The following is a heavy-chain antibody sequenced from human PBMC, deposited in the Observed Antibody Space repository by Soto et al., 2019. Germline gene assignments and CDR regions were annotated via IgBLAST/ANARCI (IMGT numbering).Heavy chain of an antibody. J-gene: IGHJ4*02. V-gene: IGHV3-48*01. CDR2: ISDSGSRM. CDR1: GFTLGAYS. CDR3: APQGVGATGYLY. D-gene: IGHD1-26*01. Sequence: EVQLVESGGGLVQPGGSLRLSCVDSGFTLGAYSMNWVRQAPGKGLEWVSYISDSGSRMYYADSVKGRFTISRDSARNSLFLQMNSLRAEDTAVYYCAPQGVGATGYLYWGQGTLVTVSS.